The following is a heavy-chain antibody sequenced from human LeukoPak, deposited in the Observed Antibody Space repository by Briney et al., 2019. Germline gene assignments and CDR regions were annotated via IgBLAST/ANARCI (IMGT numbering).Heavy chain of an antibody. V-gene: IGHV3-64*04. CDR2: ISSNGGST. D-gene: IGHD1-1*01. CDR3: ARAPGPPNYYFDY. Sequence: GGSLRLSCSASGFTFSRYAMHWVRQAPGKGLEYVSAISSNGGSTYYADSVKGRFTISRDNAKNTLYLQMNSLRAEDTAVYYCARAPGPPNYYFDYWGQGTLVTVSS. J-gene: IGHJ4*02. CDR1: GFTFSRYA.